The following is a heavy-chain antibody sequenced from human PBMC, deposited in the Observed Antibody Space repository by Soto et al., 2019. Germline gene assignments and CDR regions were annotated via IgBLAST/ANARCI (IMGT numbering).Heavy chain of an antibody. Sequence: LTCTVSGGSISSGGSYWSWIRQSPGKGLEWIGYIYYSGTTSYNPSLKGRVSISVDTSKNQFSLTLTSVTAADTAVYYCARQGFGVLHGLVDVWGQGTTVTVSS. J-gene: IGHJ6*02. V-gene: IGHV4-30-4*01. CDR2: IYYSGTT. CDR3: ARQGFGVLHGLVDV. D-gene: IGHD3-10*01. CDR1: GGSISSGGSY.